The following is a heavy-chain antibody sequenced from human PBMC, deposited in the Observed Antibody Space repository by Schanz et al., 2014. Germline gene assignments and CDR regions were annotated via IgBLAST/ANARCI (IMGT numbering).Heavy chain of an antibody. CDR3: ARDHTTESYYSAGPPIDY. CDR1: GFMFSSYG. D-gene: IGHD1-26*01. J-gene: IGHJ4*02. Sequence: QVQLVESGGGVVQPGRSLRLSCAASGFMFSSYGMHWVRQAPGKGLEWVANIKKDGSEKYYADSVKGRFTISRDNSKNTLFLQMNSLRAEDTAVYYCARDHTTESYYSAGPPIDYWGQGTLLTVSS. V-gene: IGHV3-33*08. CDR2: IKKDGSEK.